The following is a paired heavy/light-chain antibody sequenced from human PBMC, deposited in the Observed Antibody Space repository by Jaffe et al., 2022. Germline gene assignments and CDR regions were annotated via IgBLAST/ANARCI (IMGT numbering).Light chain of an antibody. CDR1: QTLLYRSNYKTY. J-gene: IGKJ1*01. CDR2: WAS. CDR3: QQYFTTPWT. V-gene: IGKV4-1*01. Sequence: DIVMTQSPDSLAVSLGERATINCKSSQTLLYRSNYKTYLGWFQQKPGQPPKLLIYWASTRESGVPDRFSGSGSGTDFTLTISNLQAEDVAVYYCQQYFTTPWTFGQGTRVEI.
Heavy chain of an antibody. CDR2: INPNTGGS. Sequence: QVQLVQSGAEVKKSGASVRVSCKASGYSFVGNYMHWVRQAPGQGLEWMAWINPNTGGSDSAQKFKGRVTLTRDTSISTAYLELSGLRSDDTAVYYCVKSWGNSYGDYWGQGTLVTVSS. V-gene: IGHV1-2*02. J-gene: IGHJ4*02. CDR3: VKSWGNSYGDY. D-gene: IGHD5-18*01. CDR1: GYSFVGNY.